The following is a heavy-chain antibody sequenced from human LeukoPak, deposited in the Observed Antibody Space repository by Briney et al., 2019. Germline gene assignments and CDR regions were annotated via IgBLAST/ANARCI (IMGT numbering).Heavy chain of an antibody. CDR1: GFTFSSYW. J-gene: IGHJ5*02. CDR3: ASLPKVRGVIPWLDP. Sequence: GGSLRLSCAASGFTFSSYWMSWVRQAPGKGLEWVANIKKDGSEKYYVDSVKGRFTISRDNAKNSLYLQMNSLRAEDTAVYYCASLPKVRGVIPWLDPWGQGTRVSVSS. D-gene: IGHD3-10*01. V-gene: IGHV3-7*01. CDR2: IKKDGSEK.